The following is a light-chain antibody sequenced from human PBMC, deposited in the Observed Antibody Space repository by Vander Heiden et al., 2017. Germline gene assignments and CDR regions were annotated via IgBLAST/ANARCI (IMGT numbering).Light chain of an antibody. J-gene: IGLJ2*01. CDR2: TNN. CDR1: SSNIGSYT. V-gene: IGLV1-44*01. Sequence: SVLTQPPSASGTPGQRVTTPCSGSSSNIGSYTVNWYQQLPGTGPKLLIYTNNQRPSGVPDRFSGSKSGTSASLAISGLQSEDEADYHCAAWDDTLNGVVFGGGTKLSVL. CDR3: AAWDDTLNGVV.